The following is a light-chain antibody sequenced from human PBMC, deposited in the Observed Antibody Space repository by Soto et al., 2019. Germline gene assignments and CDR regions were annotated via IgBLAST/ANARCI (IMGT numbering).Light chain of an antibody. CDR3: TSHAGTNNFPYV. J-gene: IGLJ1*01. V-gene: IGLV2-8*01. Sequence: QSVLSQPPSASGSPGQSVTISCTGTSSDVGAYNYVSWYQHRPGKAPKLMIYEVTKRPSGVPDRFSGAKSGNTASLTVSGLQAEDEADYYCTSHAGTNNFPYVFGTGTKLTVL. CDR2: EVT. CDR1: SSDVGAYNY.